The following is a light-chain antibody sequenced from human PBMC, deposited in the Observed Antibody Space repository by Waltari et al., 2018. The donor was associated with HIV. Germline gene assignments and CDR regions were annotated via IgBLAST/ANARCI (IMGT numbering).Light chain of an antibody. CDR2: DAS. CDR3: HQSSSLPFT. V-gene: IGKV6-21*01. CDR1: QSIGSS. Sequence: EIVLTQSPDFQSVTPTEKVTITCRASQSIGSSLQWYQQRPDQSPKVLIKDASQTCSEVPSRFSGIGSGTDFTLTINSLEAEDAATYCCHQSSSLPFTFGPGTKVDIK. J-gene: IGKJ3*01.